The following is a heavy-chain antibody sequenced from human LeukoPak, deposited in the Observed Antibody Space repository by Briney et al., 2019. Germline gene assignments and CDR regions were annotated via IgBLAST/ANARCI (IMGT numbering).Heavy chain of an antibody. V-gene: IGHV3-30*02. CDR2: IRYDGCNK. CDR3: AKDRAADSYGSEFDY. CDR1: GFTFSSYG. J-gene: IGHJ4*02. D-gene: IGHD5-18*01. Sequence: GGSLRLSCAASGFTFSSYGMHWVRQAPGKGLEWVAFIRYDGCNKYYADSVKGRFTISRDNSKNTLYLQMNSLRAEDTAVYYCAKDRAADSYGSEFDYWGQETLVTVSS.